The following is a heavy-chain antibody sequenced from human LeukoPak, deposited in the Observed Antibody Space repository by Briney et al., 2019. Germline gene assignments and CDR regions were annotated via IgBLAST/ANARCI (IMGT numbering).Heavy chain of an antibody. J-gene: IGHJ4*02. Sequence: GGSLRLSCAASGFSFSSYTMNWVRQAPGKGLEWVSSISTSSSYIYYADSVKGRFTISRDNARNSLYLQTNSLRAEDTAVYYCARDHYYDSSGNYYGGYYFDYWGQGTLVTVSS. CDR1: GFSFSSYT. CDR2: ISTSSSYI. D-gene: IGHD3-22*01. V-gene: IGHV3-21*01. CDR3: ARDHYYDSSGNYYGGYYFDY.